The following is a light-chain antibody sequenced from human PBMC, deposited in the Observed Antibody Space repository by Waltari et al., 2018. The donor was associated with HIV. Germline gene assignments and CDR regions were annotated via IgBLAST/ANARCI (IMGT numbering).Light chain of an antibody. J-gene: IGLJ2*01. CDR2: GKN. CDR3: HSRDSSGSHVV. Sequence: SSELTQDPAVSVALGQTVRITCQGDSLRSYYASWYKQKPGQTPVLVIFGKNNRASGSPDRFSGSSSGSTASLIITGAQAEDEADYYCHSRDSSGSHVVLGGGTKLTV. CDR1: SLRSYY. V-gene: IGLV3-19*01.